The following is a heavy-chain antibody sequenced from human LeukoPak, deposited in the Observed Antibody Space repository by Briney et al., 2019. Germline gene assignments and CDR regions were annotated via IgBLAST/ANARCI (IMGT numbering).Heavy chain of an antibody. CDR2: IYYSGST. CDR3: ARGGVTTSDY. D-gene: IGHD4-17*01. V-gene: IGHV4-59*08. J-gene: IGHJ4*02. CDR1: GGSISSYY. Sequence: SETLSLTCTVSGGSISSYYWSWIRQPPGKGLEWTGYIYYSGSTNYNPSLKSRVTISVDTSKNQFSLKLSSVTAADTAVYYCARGGVTTSDYWGQGTLVTVSS.